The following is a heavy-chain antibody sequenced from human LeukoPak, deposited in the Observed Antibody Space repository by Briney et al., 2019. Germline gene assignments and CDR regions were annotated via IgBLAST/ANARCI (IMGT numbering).Heavy chain of an antibody. Sequence: ASVKVSGKASGGTFSSYAISWVRQAPGQGLEWMGGIIPIFGTANYAQKFQGRVTITTDESTSTAYMELSSLRSEDTAVYYCARGVAGLSPQPVPFFYLDFWGLGTLVTVSS. D-gene: IGHD6-13*01. CDR1: GGTFSSYA. J-gene: IGHJ4*02. CDR2: IIPIFGTA. CDR3: ARGVAGLSPQPVPFFYLDF. V-gene: IGHV1-69*05.